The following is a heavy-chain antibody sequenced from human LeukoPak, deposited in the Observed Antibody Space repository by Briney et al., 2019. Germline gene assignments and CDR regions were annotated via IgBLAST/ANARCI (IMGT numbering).Heavy chain of an antibody. CDR2: ISSSSSYT. CDR3: ARVDVAART. J-gene: IGHJ5*02. Sequence: GGSLRLSCAASGFTFSDYYMSWIRQAPGKGLEWVSYISSSSSYTNYAHSVKGRFTISRDNAKNSLYLQMNSLRAEDTAVYYCARVDVAARTWGQGTLVTVSS. D-gene: IGHD6-13*01. V-gene: IGHV3-11*05. CDR1: GFTFSDYY.